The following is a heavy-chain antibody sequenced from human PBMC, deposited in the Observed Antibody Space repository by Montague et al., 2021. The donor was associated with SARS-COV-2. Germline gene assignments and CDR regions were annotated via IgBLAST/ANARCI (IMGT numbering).Heavy chain of an antibody. J-gene: IGHJ6*02. Sequence: SLRLSCAASGFTFSSYGMHWVRQAPGKGLEWVAVIWYDGSNKYYADSVKGRFTISRDSSKNTLYLQMNSLGAEDTAVYYCARVASYYYGMDVWGQGTTVTVSS. CDR1: GFTFSSYG. CDR2: IWYDGSNK. V-gene: IGHV3-33*01. CDR3: ARVASYYYGMDV.